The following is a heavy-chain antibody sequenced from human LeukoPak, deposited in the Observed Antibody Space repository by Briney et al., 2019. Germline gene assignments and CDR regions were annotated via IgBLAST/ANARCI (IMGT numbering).Heavy chain of an antibody. D-gene: IGHD3-10*01. CDR1: GFTFSSYS. V-gene: IGHV3-21*01. CDR2: ISSSSSYI. Sequence: GGSLRLSCAASGFTFSSYSMNWVRQAPGKGLEWVSSISSSSSYIYYADSVKGRFTISRDNAKNSLYLQMNSLRAEDTAVYYCARSEILLWFGEFHVPSPVDYWGQGTLVTVSS. J-gene: IGHJ4*02. CDR3: ARSEILLWFGEFHVPSPVDY.